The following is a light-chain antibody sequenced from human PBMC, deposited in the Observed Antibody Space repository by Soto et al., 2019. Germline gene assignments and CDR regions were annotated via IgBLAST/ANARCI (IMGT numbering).Light chain of an antibody. CDR3: QHYNSYSEA. Sequence: INNRASQTISSWLAWYQQKPGKAPKLLIYKASTLKSGVPSRFIVSGTGREMTLACGSVIPDDSASYYFQHYNSYSEAFGQGTKVDIK. V-gene: IGKV1-5*03. CDR2: KAS. CDR1: QTISSW. J-gene: IGKJ1*01.